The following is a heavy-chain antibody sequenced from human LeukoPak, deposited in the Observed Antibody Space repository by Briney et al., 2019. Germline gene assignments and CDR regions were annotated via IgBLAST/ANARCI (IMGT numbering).Heavy chain of an antibody. J-gene: IGHJ4*02. V-gene: IGHV3-30*03. D-gene: IGHD2-8*02. CDR2: ITYGGTNK. CDR3: ATYRQVLLPFES. Sequence: GGSLRLSCAASGFTFSSYATHWVRQAPGKGLEWVAVITYGGTNKYYVDSVKGRFTISRDNSKSTLSLQMNSLRAEDTAIYYCATYRQVLLPFESWGQGTLVTVSS. CDR1: GFTFSSYA.